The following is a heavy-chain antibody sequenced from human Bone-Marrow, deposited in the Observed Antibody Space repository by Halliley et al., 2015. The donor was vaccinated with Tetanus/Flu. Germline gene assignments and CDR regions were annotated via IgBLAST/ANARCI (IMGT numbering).Heavy chain of an antibody. D-gene: IGHD1-26*01. Sequence: TLSLTCSVSGGSISSSSYYWCWVRQPPGKGLEWIGSINYSGNTYYNSSLKSRVTISVDTSKNQFSLKVSSVTAADTAVYYCARLLGGASTGNPFGYWGQGTLVTVSS. CDR2: INYSGNT. CDR3: ARLLGGASTGNPFGY. V-gene: IGHV4-39*01. J-gene: IGHJ4*02. CDR1: GGSISSSSYY.